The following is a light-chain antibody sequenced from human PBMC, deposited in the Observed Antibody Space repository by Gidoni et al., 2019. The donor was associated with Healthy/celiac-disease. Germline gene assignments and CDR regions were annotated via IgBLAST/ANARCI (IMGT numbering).Light chain of an antibody. J-gene: IGKJ1*01. V-gene: IGKV4-1*01. CDR1: QSVLYSSNNKNY. Sequence: DLVMTQSPDSLAVSLGERATINCKSSQSVLYSSNNKNYVAWYQQKPGQPPKLLIYWASTRESGVPDRFSGSGSGTDFTLTISSLQAEDVAVYYCQQYYSTPRTFGQGTKVEIK. CDR2: WAS. CDR3: QQYYSTPRT.